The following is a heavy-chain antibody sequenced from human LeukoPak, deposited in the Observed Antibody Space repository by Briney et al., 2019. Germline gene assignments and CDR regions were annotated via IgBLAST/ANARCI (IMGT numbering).Heavy chain of an antibody. Sequence: GGSLRLSCAASGFSVSNNYMSWVRQAPGKGLEWVSVIYSGGNTYYADSVRGRFTISRDNSRNTIYLYMNSLRADDTAVYYCAKGAITSSTTCYFDSWGQGTLVTVSS. J-gene: IGHJ4*02. D-gene: IGHD2-2*01. CDR3: AKGAITSSTTCYFDS. CDR2: IYSGGNT. CDR1: GFSVSNNY. V-gene: IGHV3-53*01.